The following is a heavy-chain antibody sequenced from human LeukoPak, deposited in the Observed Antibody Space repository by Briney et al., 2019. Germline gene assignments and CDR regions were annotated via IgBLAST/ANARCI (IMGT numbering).Heavy chain of an antibody. CDR1: GFTFGDYA. CDR3: TRKDSSSWPPFDY. Sequence: GRSLRLSCAASGFTFGDYAMSWVRQAPGKGLEWVGFIRSKAYGGTTEYAASVKGRFTISRDDSKSIAYLQMNSLKTEDTAVYYCTRKDSSSWPPFDYWGQGTLVTVSS. D-gene: IGHD6-13*01. J-gene: IGHJ4*02. V-gene: IGHV3-49*04. CDR2: IRSKAYGGTT.